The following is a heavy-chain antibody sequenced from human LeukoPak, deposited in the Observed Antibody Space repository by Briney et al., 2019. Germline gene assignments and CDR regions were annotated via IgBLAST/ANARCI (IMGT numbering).Heavy chain of an antibody. V-gene: IGHV3-23*01. D-gene: IGHD3-10*01. Sequence: DSVKGRFTISRDNSKNTLYLQMNSLRAEDTAVYYCAKLVRGVIPDYWGQGTLVTVSS. CDR3: AKLVRGVIPDY. J-gene: IGHJ4*02.